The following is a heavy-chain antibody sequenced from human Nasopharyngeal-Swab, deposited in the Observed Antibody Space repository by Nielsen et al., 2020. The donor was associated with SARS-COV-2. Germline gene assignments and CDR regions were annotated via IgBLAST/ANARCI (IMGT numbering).Heavy chain of an antibody. CDR3: ARVPPRYCSSTSCYTTPGCY. CDR2: IYHSGST. D-gene: IGHD2-2*02. J-gene: IGHJ4*02. CDR1: GGSISSSNW. V-gene: IGHV4-4*02. Sequence: ESLRLSCAVSGGSISSSNWWRWVRQPPGTGLEWIGDIYHSGSTNYNPSLKSRVTISVDKSKNQFSLRLSSVTAADTAVYYCARVPPRYCSSTSCYTTPGCYWGQGTLVTVSS.